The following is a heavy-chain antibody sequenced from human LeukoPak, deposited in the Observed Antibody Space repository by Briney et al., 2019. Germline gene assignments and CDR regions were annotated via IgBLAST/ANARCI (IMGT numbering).Heavy chain of an antibody. V-gene: IGHV3-23*01. CDR2: ITGSGGST. Sequence: PGGSLRLSCAASGFTFSDYAMSWVRQAPGEGLECVSPITGSGGSTSYTDSVKGRFTISRDNSKNTLYLQMNSLRAEDTAVYYCARGRNTGRQFYFDYWGQGTLVTVAS. CDR1: GFTFSDYA. CDR3: ARGRNTGRQFYFDY. D-gene: IGHD5-18*01. J-gene: IGHJ4*02.